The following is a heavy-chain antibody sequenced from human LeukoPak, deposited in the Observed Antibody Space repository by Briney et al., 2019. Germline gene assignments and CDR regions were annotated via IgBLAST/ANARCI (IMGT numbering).Heavy chain of an antibody. D-gene: IGHD6-19*01. V-gene: IGHV3-64D*06. J-gene: IGHJ4*02. Sequence: GGSLRLSCSASGFTFSSYAMHWVRQAPGKGLQSVSAISSNGGITYYADSVKGRFTISRDNSMNTLYLQMSSLRDEDTAVYYCVRAGSGWFTFDYWGQGTLVTVSS. CDR3: VRAGSGWFTFDY. CDR2: ISSNGGIT. CDR1: GFTFSSYA.